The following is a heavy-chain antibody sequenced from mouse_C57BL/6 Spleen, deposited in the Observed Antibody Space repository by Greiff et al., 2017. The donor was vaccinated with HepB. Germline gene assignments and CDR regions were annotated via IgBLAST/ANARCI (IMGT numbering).Heavy chain of an antibody. D-gene: IGHD1-1*01. V-gene: IGHV5-17*01. CDR2: ISSGSSTI. CDR3: AREPIYYYGSRGYFDV. J-gene: IGHJ1*03. CDR1: GFTFSDYG. Sequence: VQLKESGGGLVKPGGSLKLSCAASGFTFSDYGMHWVRQAPEKGLEWVAYISSGSSTIYYADTVKGRFTISRDNAKNTLFLQMTSLRSEDTAMYYCAREPIYYYGSRGYFDVWGTGTTVTVSS.